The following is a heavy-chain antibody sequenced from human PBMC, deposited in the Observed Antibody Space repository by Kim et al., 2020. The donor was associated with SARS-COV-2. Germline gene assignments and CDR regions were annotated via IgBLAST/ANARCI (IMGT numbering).Heavy chain of an antibody. CDR2: IYPDDSDP. Sequence: GESLKISCKASGHTFNTYWIAWVRQMPGKGLEWMGMIYPDDSDPGYSPSFQGQVTISADKSLNTAYMEWSSLKASDTAVYYCGTASGPANQFYYGMDVWGQGTTVTVSS. CDR3: GTASGPANQFYYGMDV. CDR1: GHTFNTYW. D-gene: IGHD6-25*01. J-gene: IGHJ6*02. V-gene: IGHV5-51*01.